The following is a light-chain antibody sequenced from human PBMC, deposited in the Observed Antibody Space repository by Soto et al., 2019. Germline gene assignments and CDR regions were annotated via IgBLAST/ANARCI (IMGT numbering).Light chain of an antibody. V-gene: IGLV1-51*01. J-gene: IGLJ2*01. CDR1: SSNIGNNY. CDR3: AAWDDSLNGEVV. Sequence: QSVLTQPPSVSAAPGQKVTISCSGSSSNIGNNYVSWYQQLPGTAPKLLIYDNSKRPSGIPDRFSGSKSGTSVTLGITGLQTGDEADYYCAAWDDSLNGEVVFGGGTKVTVL. CDR2: DNS.